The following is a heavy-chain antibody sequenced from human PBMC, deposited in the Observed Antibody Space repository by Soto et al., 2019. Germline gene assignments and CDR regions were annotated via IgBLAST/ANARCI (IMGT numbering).Heavy chain of an antibody. Sequence: LRLSCAASGFTFSPYTMHWVRQTPGKGLEWVAVISYDGSDKYYAGSVRGRFTISRDNSKNTLFLQMNSLGAEDTALYYCARGGGFCGADCYKGGIDYWGQGALVTVS. V-gene: IGHV3-30-3*01. D-gene: IGHD2-21*02. J-gene: IGHJ4*02. CDR2: ISYDGSDK. CDR3: ARGGGFCGADCYKGGIDY. CDR1: GFTFSPYT.